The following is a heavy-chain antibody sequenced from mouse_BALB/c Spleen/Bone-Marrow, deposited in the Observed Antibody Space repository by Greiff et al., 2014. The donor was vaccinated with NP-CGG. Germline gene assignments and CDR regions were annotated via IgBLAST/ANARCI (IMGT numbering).Heavy chain of an antibody. Sequence: VQLQQSGAELVRPGTSVKVSCKASGYAFTDYLMEWLKQRPGQGLEWIGVINPGSGSTNYNEKFKDKATLTADKSSSTAYMQLRSLTSNTLAVYFCPKYDGSFGYWAKAPFSQSPQ. CDR1: GYAFTDYL. D-gene: IGHD2-3*01. CDR2: INPGSGST. V-gene: IGHV1-54*01. CDR3: PKYDGSFGY. J-gene: IGHJ2*01.